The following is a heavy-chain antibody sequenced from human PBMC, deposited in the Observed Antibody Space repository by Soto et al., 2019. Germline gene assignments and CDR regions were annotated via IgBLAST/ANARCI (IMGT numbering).Heavy chain of an antibody. D-gene: IGHD2-2*01. J-gene: IGHJ4*02. CDR3: ARVFTRYCSSTSCYGLDY. CDR2: INPNSGGT. V-gene: IGHV1-2*04. CDR1: GYTFTGYY. Sequence: ASVKVSCKASGYTFTGYYMHWVRQAPGQGLEWMGWINPNSGGTNYAQKFQGWVTMTRDTSISTAYMELSRLRSDDTAVYYCARVFTRYCSSTSCYGLDYWGQGTLVTVSS.